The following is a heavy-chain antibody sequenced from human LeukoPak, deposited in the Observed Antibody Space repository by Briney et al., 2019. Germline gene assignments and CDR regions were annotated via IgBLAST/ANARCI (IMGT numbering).Heavy chain of an antibody. CDR2: INPISGGT. CDR1: GYIFTDHY. CDR3: ARDYPYSYYMNV. J-gene: IGHJ6*03. V-gene: IGHV1-2*02. D-gene: IGHD4-11*01. Sequence: GASVKVSCKASGYIFTDHYMHWVRQAPGQGPEWMGWINPISGGTNYAQKFQGRVTMTRDTSISTAYMELSRLRSDDTAVYYCARDYPYSYYMNVWGNGTTVTISS.